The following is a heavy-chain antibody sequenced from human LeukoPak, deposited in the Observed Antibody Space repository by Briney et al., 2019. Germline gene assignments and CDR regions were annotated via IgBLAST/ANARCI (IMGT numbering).Heavy chain of an antibody. D-gene: IGHD3-22*01. CDR2: IYSGGST. V-gene: IGHV3-66*02. J-gene: IGHJ4*02. Sequence: GGSLRLSCAASGFTVSSNYMSWVRQAPGKGLEWVSVIYSGGSTYYADSVKGRFTISRDNSKNTLYLQMNSLRAEDTAVYYCAREKDSSGYYYGGVDYWGQGTLVTVSS. CDR1: GFTVSSNY. CDR3: AREKDSSGYYYGGVDY.